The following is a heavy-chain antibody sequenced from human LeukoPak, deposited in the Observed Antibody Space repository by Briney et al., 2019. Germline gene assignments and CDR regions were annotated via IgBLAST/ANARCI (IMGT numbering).Heavy chain of an antibody. V-gene: IGHV3-9*01. J-gene: IGHJ2*01. CDR3: AKAGLVARYFDL. CDR2: ISWNSASI. Sequence: GRSLRLSCAASGFTFDDYAMHWVRQAPGKGLEWVSGISWNSASIGYADSVKGRFTISRDNAKNSLYLQMNSLRAEDTALYYCAKAGLVARYFDLWGRGTLVTVSS. D-gene: IGHD6-6*01. CDR1: GFTFDDYA.